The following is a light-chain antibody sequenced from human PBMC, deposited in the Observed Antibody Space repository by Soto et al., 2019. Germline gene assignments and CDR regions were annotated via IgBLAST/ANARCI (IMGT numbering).Light chain of an antibody. V-gene: IGKV1-27*01. Sequence: DIQMTQSPSTLSASVGDRVTITCRASQSISNRLAWYHQKPGKTPNLLIYAASTLQSGVPSRFSGSGSGTDFTLTISSLQPEDVATYYCQKYNSAPLTFGGGTKVDIK. J-gene: IGKJ4*01. CDR2: AAS. CDR1: QSISNR. CDR3: QKYNSAPLT.